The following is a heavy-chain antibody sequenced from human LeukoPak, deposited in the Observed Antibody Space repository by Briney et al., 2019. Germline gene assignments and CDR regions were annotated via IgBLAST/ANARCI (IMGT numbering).Heavy chain of an antibody. CDR1: GYTFNSYD. Sequence: ASVKVSCKASGYTFNSYDIIWVRQATGQGLEWMGWMNPNSGNTGYAQKFQGRVTMTRNTSISTAYMKLSSLRSEDTAVYYCARAPGLVGYYDSSGYYYSGDFDYWGQGTLVTVSS. D-gene: IGHD3-22*01. CDR2: MNPNSGNT. CDR3: ARAPGLVGYYDSSGYYYSGDFDY. J-gene: IGHJ4*02. V-gene: IGHV1-8*01.